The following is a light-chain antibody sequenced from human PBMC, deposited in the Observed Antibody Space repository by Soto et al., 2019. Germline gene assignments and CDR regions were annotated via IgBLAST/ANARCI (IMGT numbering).Light chain of an antibody. CDR2: DAS. CDR1: QSVSSNY. V-gene: IGKV3D-20*02. Sequence: TQYPGTLSLSPGERATRSCRASQSVSSNYSAWHQQKPRPAPSLLIYDASSRPTDLPARFSGSGSRTDFPLTSSSLEPEDFALYYCQQRGNRPITFGQGTRLEIK. CDR3: QQRGNRPIT. J-gene: IGKJ5*01.